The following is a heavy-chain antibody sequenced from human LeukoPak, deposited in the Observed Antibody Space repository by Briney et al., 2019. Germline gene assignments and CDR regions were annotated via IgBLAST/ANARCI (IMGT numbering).Heavy chain of an antibody. CDR3: TRDRSRAEDD. D-gene: IGHD1-14*01. CDR1: GFTFNNYW. V-gene: IGHV3-7*01. CDR2: IKTDGTEK. Sequence: PGGSLRLSCAASGFTFNNYWMTWVRQAPGKGLEWVANIKTDGTEKYYADSVKGRFTISRDNAKDSLYLQMNSLRGEDTAVYYCTRDRSRAEDDWGQGTLVTVSS. J-gene: IGHJ4*02.